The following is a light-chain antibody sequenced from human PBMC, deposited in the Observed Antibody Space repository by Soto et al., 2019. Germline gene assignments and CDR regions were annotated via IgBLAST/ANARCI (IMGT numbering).Light chain of an antibody. CDR2: GAS. Sequence: EILMTPSPDTLSVSAGESATLSCRASQRVYSNLAWYQQRPGQAPRLLIYGASTRATGVPARLSGRGSGTEFTLTISSLQSEDFAVYYCQQYGSSGTFGQGTKVDIK. CDR1: QRVYSN. V-gene: IGKV3-15*01. J-gene: IGKJ1*01. CDR3: QQYGSSGT.